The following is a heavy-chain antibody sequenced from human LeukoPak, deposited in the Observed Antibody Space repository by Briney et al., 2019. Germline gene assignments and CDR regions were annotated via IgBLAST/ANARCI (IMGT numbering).Heavy chain of an antibody. CDR1: GGTFSSYA. D-gene: IGHD2-21*02. J-gene: IGHJ5*02. Sequence: SVKVSCKASGGTFSSYAISWVRQAPGQGLEWMGGIIPIFGTANYAQKFQGRVTITADESTSTAYMELSSLRSEDTAVYYCAGEAGGRYQPLLFQTRWFDPWGQGTLVTVSS. CDR3: AGEAGGRYQPLLFQTRWFDP. CDR2: IIPIFGTA. V-gene: IGHV1-69*13.